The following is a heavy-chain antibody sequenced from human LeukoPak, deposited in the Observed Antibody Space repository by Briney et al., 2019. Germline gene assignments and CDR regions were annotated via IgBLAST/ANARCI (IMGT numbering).Heavy chain of an antibody. V-gene: IGHV3-23*01. CDR3: AKDPPVLRFLEWTPPAY. Sequence: AGGSLRLSCSASGFTFSSYAMSWVRQAPGKELEWVSAISGSGGSTYYADSVKGRFTISRDNSKDTLYLQMNSLRAEDTAVYYCAKDPPVLRFLEWTPPAYWGQGTLVTVSS. J-gene: IGHJ4*02. CDR2: ISGSGGST. D-gene: IGHD3-3*01. CDR1: GFTFSSYA.